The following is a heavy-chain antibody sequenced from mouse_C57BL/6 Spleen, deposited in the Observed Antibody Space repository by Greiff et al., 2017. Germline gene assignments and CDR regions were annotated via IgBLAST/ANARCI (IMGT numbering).Heavy chain of an antibody. Sequence: VKLMESGPGLVAPSQSLSITCTVSGFSLTSYAISWVRQPPGKGLEWLGVIWTGGGTNYNSALKSRLSISKDNSKSQVFLKMNSLQTDDTARYYCATHYGSSPHYYAMDYWGQGTSVTVSS. D-gene: IGHD1-1*01. CDR1: GFSLTSYA. CDR2: IWTGGGT. J-gene: IGHJ4*01. CDR3: ATHYGSSPHYYAMDY. V-gene: IGHV2-9-1*01.